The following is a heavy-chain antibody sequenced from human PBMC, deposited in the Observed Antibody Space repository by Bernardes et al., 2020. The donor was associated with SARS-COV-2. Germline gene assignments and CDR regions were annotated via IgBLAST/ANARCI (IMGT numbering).Heavy chain of an antibody. CDR2: IIPMFAKA. CDR3: ARQNDYGDLRFDY. Sequence: SVKVSCKASGGTYNTYAITWVRQAPGQGLEWMGGIIPMFAKANYAQNFQGRVTITADKSTNTVYMELSSLGSEDTAVYYCARQNDYGDLRFDYWGQGTLVTVSS. V-gene: IGHV1-69*06. J-gene: IGHJ4*02. D-gene: IGHD4-17*01. CDR1: GGTYNTYA.